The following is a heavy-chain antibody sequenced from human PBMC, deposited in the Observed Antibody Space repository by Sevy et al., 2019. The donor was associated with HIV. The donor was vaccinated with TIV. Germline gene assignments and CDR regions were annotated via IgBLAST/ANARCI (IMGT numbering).Heavy chain of an antibody. CDR3: ARHRQGITVAGTAIDY. J-gene: IGHJ4*02. Sequence: GGSLRLSCAASGFTFSSYEMNWVRLAPGKGLEWISYITLSGSSMYYADSVKGRFTISRDNAKNSLYLQMNSLRAEDTAVYYCARHRQGITVAGTAIDYWGQGTLVTVSS. CDR2: ITLSGSSM. CDR1: GFTFSSYE. V-gene: IGHV3-48*03. D-gene: IGHD6-19*01.